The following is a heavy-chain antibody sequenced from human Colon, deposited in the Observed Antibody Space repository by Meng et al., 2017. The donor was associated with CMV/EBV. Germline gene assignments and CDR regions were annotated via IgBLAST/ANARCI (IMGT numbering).Heavy chain of an antibody. CDR2: ISWNGGST. CDR3: ARDQWSYCSGTSCYYGY. D-gene: IGHD2-2*01. J-gene: IGHJ4*02. V-gene: IGHV3-20*03. Sequence: LTLDDYGISWVRQAPGKGLEWVSGISWNGGSTGYADSVKGRFIISRDDAKNSLYLQMNSLRAEDTALYYCARDQWSYCSGTSCYYGYWGQGTLVTVSS. CDR1: LTLDDYG.